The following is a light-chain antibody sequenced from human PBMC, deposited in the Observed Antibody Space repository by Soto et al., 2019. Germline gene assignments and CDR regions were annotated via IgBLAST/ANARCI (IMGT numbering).Light chain of an antibody. J-gene: IGLJ3*02. CDR3: CSYAGSSTW. V-gene: IGLV2-23*02. CDR1: SSDVGSYNL. CDR2: EVT. Sequence: QSVLTQPASVSGSPGQSITISCTGTSSDVGSYNLVSWYQHHPGKAPKLMIYEVTKRPSGVSNRFSGSKSGNTASLTISGLQAEDEAAYYCCSYAGSSTWFGGGTKVTVL.